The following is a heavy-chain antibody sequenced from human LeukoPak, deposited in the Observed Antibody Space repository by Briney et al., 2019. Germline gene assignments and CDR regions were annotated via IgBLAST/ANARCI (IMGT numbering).Heavy chain of an antibody. Sequence: SETLSLTCTDSGGSISSYYWSWIRQPPGKGLEWIGYIYYSGSTNYNPSLKSRVTISVDTSKNQFSLKLSSVTAADTAVYYCARGVSPRLMWDYYYYMDVWGKGTTVTVSS. D-gene: IGHD1-26*01. CDR1: GGSISSYY. CDR2: IYYSGST. CDR3: ARGVSPRLMWDYYYYMDV. J-gene: IGHJ6*03. V-gene: IGHV4-59*01.